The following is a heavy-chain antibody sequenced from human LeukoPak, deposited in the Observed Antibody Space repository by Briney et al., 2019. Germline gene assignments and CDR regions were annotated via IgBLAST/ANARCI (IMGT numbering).Heavy chain of an antibody. Sequence: ASVKVSCKASGYTFTGYYMHWVRQAPGQGLEWMGWISAYNGNTNYAQKLQGRVTMTTDTSTSTAYMELRSLRSDDTAVYYCARSSGWKYNIDYWGQGTLVTVSS. CDR1: GYTFTGYY. V-gene: IGHV1-18*04. J-gene: IGHJ4*02. CDR3: ARSSGWKYNIDY. D-gene: IGHD6-19*01. CDR2: ISAYNGNT.